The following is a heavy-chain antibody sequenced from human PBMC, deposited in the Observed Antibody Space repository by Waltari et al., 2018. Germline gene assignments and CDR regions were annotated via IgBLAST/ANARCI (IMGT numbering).Heavy chain of an antibody. CDR1: GYTFTGSY. CDR3: ARGGLGSGWSAGDY. CDR2: INPNSGGT. V-gene: IGHV1-2*02. Sequence: QVQLVQSGAEVKKPGASVKVSCKASGYTFTGSYILCVRPAPGQGLEWMGWINPNSGGTNYAQKFQGRVTMTRDTSISTAYMELSRLRSDDTAVYYCARGGLGSGWSAGDYWGQGTLVTVSS. J-gene: IGHJ4*02. D-gene: IGHD6-19*01.